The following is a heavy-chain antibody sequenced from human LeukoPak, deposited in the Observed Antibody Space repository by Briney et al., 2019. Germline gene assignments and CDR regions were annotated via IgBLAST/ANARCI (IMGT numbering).Heavy chain of an antibody. CDR2: IGTAGDT. CDR1: GFTFSNYD. Sequence: GGSLRLSCAASGFTFSNYDMHWVRQATGKGLEWVSAIGTAGDTYYPGSVKGRFTISRENAKNSLYLQMNSLRAGDTAVYYCARDRGGGHMEVWGKGTTVTISS. V-gene: IGHV3-13*01. D-gene: IGHD2-15*01. CDR3: ARDRGGGHMEV. J-gene: IGHJ6*03.